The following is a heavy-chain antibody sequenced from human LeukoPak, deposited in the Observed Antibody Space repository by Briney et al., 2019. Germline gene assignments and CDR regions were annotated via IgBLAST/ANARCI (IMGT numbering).Heavy chain of an antibody. J-gene: IGHJ4*02. D-gene: IGHD4-17*01. CDR3: ARLTVTDNTDY. Sequence: GGSLRLSCVASGFTFSSYWMHWVRHAPGKGLVWISAIKYDGSHTAYADSVKGRFTISRDNAKNTLHLQMNSLRAEDTAVYYCARLTVTDNTDYWGQGTLVTVSS. V-gene: IGHV3-74*01. CDR2: IKYDGSHT. CDR1: GFTFSSYW.